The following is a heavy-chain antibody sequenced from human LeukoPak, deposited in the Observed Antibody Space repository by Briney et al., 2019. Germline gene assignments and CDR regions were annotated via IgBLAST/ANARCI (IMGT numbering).Heavy chain of an antibody. CDR2: VYTNGNT. Sequence: SETLSLTCTVSGGSISSYYWSWIWQPAGKGLEWIGRVYTNGNTNYNPSFKSRVTMSVDTSKNQFSLKLSSVTAADTAVYYCARGYSSGSFDYWGQGTLVTVSS. J-gene: IGHJ4*02. CDR3: ARGYSSGSFDY. CDR1: GGSISSYY. V-gene: IGHV4-4*07. D-gene: IGHD6-19*01.